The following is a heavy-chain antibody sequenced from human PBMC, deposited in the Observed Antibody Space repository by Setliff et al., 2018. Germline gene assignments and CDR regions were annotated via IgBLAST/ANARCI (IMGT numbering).Heavy chain of an antibody. CDR3: ARDRQDCSSTSCYTSYFYYYAMDI. J-gene: IGHJ6*02. CDR2: INHSGST. CDR1: GGSISSSSYY. D-gene: IGHD2-2*02. Sequence: SETLSLTCTVSGGSISSSSYYWGWIRQPPGKGLEWIGEINHSGSTNYNPSLKSRVTISLDTSRNQVSLKLSSVTAADTAVYYCARDRQDCSSTSCYTSYFYYYAMDIWGQGTTVTVSS. V-gene: IGHV4-39*07.